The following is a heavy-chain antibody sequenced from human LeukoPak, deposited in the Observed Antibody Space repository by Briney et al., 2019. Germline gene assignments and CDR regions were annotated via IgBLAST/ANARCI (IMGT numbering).Heavy chain of an antibody. D-gene: IGHD2-15*01. J-gene: IGHJ4*02. CDR2: IYYSVST. CDR3: ARGLVVVAAGPADY. Sequence: PSETLSLTCTVSGGSVSSGSYYWSWIRQPPGKGLEWVGYIYYSVSTNYNPSLKSRVTISVDTSKNQFSLKLSSVTAADTAVYYCARGLVVVAAGPADYWGQGTLVTVSS. CDR1: GGSVSSGSYY. V-gene: IGHV4-61*01.